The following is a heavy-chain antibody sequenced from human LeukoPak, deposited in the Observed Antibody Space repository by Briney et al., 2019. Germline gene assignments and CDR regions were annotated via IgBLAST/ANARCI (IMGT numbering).Heavy chain of an antibody. CDR3: AKDRTASPKIVVVINSPSDY. V-gene: IGHV3-23*01. Sequence: GGSLRLSCAASGFTFSSYAMSWVRQAPGKGLEWVSAISGSGGSTYYADSVKGRFTISRDNSKNTLYLRMNSLRAEDTAVYYCAKDRTASPKIVVVINSPSDYWGQGTLVTVSS. D-gene: IGHD3-22*01. CDR1: GFTFSSYA. J-gene: IGHJ4*02. CDR2: ISGSGGST.